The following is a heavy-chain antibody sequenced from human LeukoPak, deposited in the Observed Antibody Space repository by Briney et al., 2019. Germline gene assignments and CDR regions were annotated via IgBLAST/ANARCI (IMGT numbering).Heavy chain of an antibody. Sequence: GGSLRLSCAASGFTFSDYTMSWIRQAPGKGLEWISYIGSSGRTIYYADSVKGRFTISRDNAKNSLYLQMNSLRAEDTAVYFCATMHYYALDVWGQGTTVTVSS. CDR3: ATMHYYALDV. CDR2: IGSSGRTI. CDR1: GFTFSDYT. J-gene: IGHJ6*02. V-gene: IGHV3-11*01.